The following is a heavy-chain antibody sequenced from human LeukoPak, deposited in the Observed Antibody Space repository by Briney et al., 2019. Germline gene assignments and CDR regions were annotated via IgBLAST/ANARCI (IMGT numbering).Heavy chain of an antibody. CDR1: GFTFSSYA. J-gene: IGHJ4*02. Sequence: GRSLRLSCAASGFTFSSYAMHWVRQSPGKGLERVAVISYDGSNKYYADSVKGRFTISRDNSKNTLYLQMNSLRAEDTAVYFCVKQKTAYDILIGLHWGQGTLVTVSS. V-gene: IGHV3-30*04. CDR3: VKQKTAYDILIGLH. D-gene: IGHD3-9*01. CDR2: ISYDGSNK.